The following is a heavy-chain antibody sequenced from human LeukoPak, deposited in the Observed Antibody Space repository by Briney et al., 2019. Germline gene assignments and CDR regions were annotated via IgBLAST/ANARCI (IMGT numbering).Heavy chain of an antibody. CDR2: ISGSGGST. V-gene: IGHV3-23*01. CDR3: AKGRLGTLDY. Sequence: GGSLRLPCAASGFTFSSNAMSWVRQAPGKGLEWVSAISGSGGSTYYADSVKGRFTISRDNSKNTLYLQMNSLRAGDTAVYYCAKGRLGTLDYWGQGTLVSVSS. CDR1: GFTFSSNA. D-gene: IGHD7-27*01. J-gene: IGHJ4*02.